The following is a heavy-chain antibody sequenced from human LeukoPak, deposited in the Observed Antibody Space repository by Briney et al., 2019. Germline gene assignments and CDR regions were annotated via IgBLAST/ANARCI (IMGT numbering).Heavy chain of an antibody. CDR1: VFTVRSNH. CDR3: ARVQTTSVYYYGMDV. V-gene: IGHV3-53*01. Sequence: GGSLRLSCAASVFTVRSNHMSWVRQAPGKGLEWISVIYRGGSTYYADSVKGRFTISRDNSKNTLYPQMNSLRAEDTAVYYCARVQTTSVYYYGMDVWGQGTTVTVSS. J-gene: IGHJ6*02. CDR2: IYRGGST. D-gene: IGHD4-17*01.